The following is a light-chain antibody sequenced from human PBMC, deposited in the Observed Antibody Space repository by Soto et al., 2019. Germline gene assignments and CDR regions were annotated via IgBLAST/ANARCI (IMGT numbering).Light chain of an antibody. Sequence: DIQMTQSPSTLSASVGDRVTITCRASQSISGWLAGYQQKPGKAPKLLIYDASSLDSGVPSRFSGSGSGTEFTLTISSLQPDDFATYYCQQYNTYSYTFGQGTQLEIK. CDR3: QQYNTYSYT. V-gene: IGKV1-5*01. J-gene: IGKJ2*01. CDR1: QSISGW. CDR2: DAS.